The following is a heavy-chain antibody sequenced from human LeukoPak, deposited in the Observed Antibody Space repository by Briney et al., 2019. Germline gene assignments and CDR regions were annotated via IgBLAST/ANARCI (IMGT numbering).Heavy chain of an antibody. CDR2: IYTSGST. D-gene: IGHD5-12*01. CDR3: ARVGYSGYDPYYFDY. V-gene: IGHV4-4*07. J-gene: IGHJ4*02. CDR1: GGSISSYY. Sequence: SETLSLTCTVSGGSISSYYWSWIRQPAGKGLEWIGRIYTSGSTNYNPSLKSRVTISVDTSKNQFSLKRSSVTAADTAVYYCARVGYSGYDPYYFDYWGQGTLVTVSS.